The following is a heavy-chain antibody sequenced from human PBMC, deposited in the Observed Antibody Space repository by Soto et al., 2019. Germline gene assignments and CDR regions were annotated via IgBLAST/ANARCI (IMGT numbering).Heavy chain of an antibody. J-gene: IGHJ4*02. D-gene: IGHD3-9*01. CDR1: GGSISSSSYY. V-gene: IGHV4-39*01. CDR2: IYYSGST. Sequence: SETLSLTCTVSGGSISSSSYYWGWIRQPPGKGLEWIGSIYYSGSTYYNPSLKSRVTISVDTSKNQFSLKLSSVTAADTAVYYCARHVPLPIPRYFDWLLKEFDYWGQGTLVTVSS. CDR3: ARHVPLPIPRYFDWLLKEFDY.